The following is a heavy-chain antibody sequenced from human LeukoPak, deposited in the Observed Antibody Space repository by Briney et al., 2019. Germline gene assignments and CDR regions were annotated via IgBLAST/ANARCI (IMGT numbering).Heavy chain of an antibody. V-gene: IGHV4-34*01. CDR1: GGSFSGYY. D-gene: IGHD6-19*01. J-gene: IGHJ4*02. Sequence: SETLSLTCAVYGGSFSGYYWSWIRQPPGKGLELIGEINHSGSTNYNPSLKSRVTISVDTSKKQFSLKLSSVTAAHTAVYYCARVPYVRYSSGWYSDYWGQGTLVTVSS. CDR3: ARVPYVRYSSGWYSDY. CDR2: INHSGST.